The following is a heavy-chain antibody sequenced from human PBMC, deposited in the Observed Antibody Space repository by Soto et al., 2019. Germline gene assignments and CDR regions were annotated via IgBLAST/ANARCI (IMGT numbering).Heavy chain of an antibody. V-gene: IGHV3-9*01. J-gene: IGHJ6*02. CDR2: INWKSDDI. D-gene: IGHD6-13*01. CDR1: GFQFDAYA. CDR3: VKMGSSNWYGGRYGLDV. Sequence: EVQLVESGGGMVQPGKSLRLSCAASGFQFDAYAMHWVRQAPGKGLEWVAGINWKSDDIGYGDSVKGRFTISRDNAKKSLFLQMNSLRAEDTAFYYCVKMGSSNWYGGRYGLDVWGQGTTITVSS.